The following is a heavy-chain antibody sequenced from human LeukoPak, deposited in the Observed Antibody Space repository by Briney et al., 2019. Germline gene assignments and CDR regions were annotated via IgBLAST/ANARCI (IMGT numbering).Heavy chain of an antibody. Sequence: PGGSLRLSCAASGFTFSRYGMSWVRQAPGKGLEWVSSIGGGGGSTYYADSVKGRFTISRDNSKNILYLQMNSLRADDTAVYYCAKVSESNYDILTGYYTPYYFDYWGQGTLVTVSS. CDR3: AKVSESNYDILTGYYTPYYFDY. CDR2: IGGGGGST. CDR1: GFTFSRYG. D-gene: IGHD3-9*01. V-gene: IGHV3-23*01. J-gene: IGHJ4*02.